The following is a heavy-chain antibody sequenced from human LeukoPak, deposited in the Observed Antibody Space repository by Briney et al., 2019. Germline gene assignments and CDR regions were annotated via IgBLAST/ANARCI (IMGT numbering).Heavy chain of an antibody. J-gene: IGHJ4*02. CDR1: GFTFSSYG. CDR2: ISGSGGST. D-gene: IGHD3-9*01. V-gene: IGHV3-23*01. Sequence: PGGTLRLSCAASGFTFSSYGMSWVRQAPGKGLEWVSAISGSGGSTYYANSVKGRFTISRDNSKNTLYLQVNSLRAEDTAVYYCARDCTRNGLRYFDWPQPICYWGQGTLVTVSS. CDR3: ARDCTRNGLRYFDWPQPICY.